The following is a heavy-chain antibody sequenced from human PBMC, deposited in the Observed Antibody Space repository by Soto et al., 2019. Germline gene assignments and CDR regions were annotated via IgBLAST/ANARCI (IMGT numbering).Heavy chain of an antibody. CDR3: AREPPLSSYDAHQDY. Sequence: GGSLRLSCAASGFTFSSYSMNWVRQAPGKGLEWVSSISSSSSYIYYADSVKGRFTISRDNAKNSLYLQMNSLRAEDTAVYYCAREPPLSSYDAHQDYWGQGTLVTVSS. J-gene: IGHJ4*02. CDR1: GFTFSSYS. CDR2: ISSSSSYI. V-gene: IGHV3-21*01. D-gene: IGHD5-12*01.